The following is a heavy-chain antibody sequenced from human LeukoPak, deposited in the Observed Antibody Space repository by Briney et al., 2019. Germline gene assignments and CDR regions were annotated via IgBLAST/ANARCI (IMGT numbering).Heavy chain of an antibody. Sequence: ASVKVSCKASGYTFTDYYMHWVRQAPGQGLVWMGWINPHNGGTNYAQKFQGRVTMTRDTSISTACLYLSSLKSDDPPVYYCASRTDYYDRSGYFPDSWGQGTLVTVSS. V-gene: IGHV1-2*02. J-gene: IGHJ4*02. D-gene: IGHD3-22*01. CDR3: ASRTDYYDRSGYFPDS. CDR2: INPHNGGT. CDR1: GYTFTDYY.